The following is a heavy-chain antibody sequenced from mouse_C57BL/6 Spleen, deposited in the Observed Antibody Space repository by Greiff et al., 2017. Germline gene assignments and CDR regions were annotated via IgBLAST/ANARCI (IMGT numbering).Heavy chain of an antibody. J-gene: IGHJ4*01. CDR3: ARLGAMDY. V-gene: IGHV1-50*01. CDR2: IDPSDSYT. CDR1: GYTFTSYW. Sequence: QVQLQQPGAELVKPGASVKLSCKASGYTFTSYWMQWVKQRPGQGLEWIGEIDPSDSYTNYNQKFQGKATLTVDTSSSTAYMQLSSLTSEDSAVYYCARLGAMDYWGQGTSVTVSS.